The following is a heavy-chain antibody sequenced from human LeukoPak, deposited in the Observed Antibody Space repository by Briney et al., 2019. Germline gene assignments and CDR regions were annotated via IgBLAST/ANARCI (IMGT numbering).Heavy chain of an antibody. CDR3: AISHKWLLLDY. D-gene: IGHD2-15*01. Sequence: SETLSLTCTVSVDPISRYYWSWIPQPPGKGLEWIGEINHSGITTYNPSLKSRLTISVDTSQKHFSVKLNSVTAADTGVYYCAISHKWLLLDYWGQGTLVTVSS. CDR1: VDPISRYY. V-gene: IGHV4-34*01. J-gene: IGHJ4*02. CDR2: INHSGIT.